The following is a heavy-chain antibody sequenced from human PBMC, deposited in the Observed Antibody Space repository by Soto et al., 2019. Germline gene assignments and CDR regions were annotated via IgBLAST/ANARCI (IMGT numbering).Heavy chain of an antibody. D-gene: IGHD3-22*01. CDR3: ARDGPYYYDSSGYYSFADAFDI. Sequence: GGSLRLSCAASGFTFSSYGMHWVRQAPGKGLEWVAVIWYDGSNKYYADSVKGRFTISRDNSKNTLYLQMNSLRAEDTAVYYCARDGPYYYDSSGYYSFADAFDIWGQGTMVTVSS. CDR1: GFTFSSYG. CDR2: IWYDGSNK. V-gene: IGHV3-33*01. J-gene: IGHJ3*02.